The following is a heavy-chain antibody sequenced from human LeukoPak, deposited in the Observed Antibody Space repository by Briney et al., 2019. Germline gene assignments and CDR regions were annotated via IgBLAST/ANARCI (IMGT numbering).Heavy chain of an antibody. CDR3: TRENRPFCPFAF. D-gene: IGHD2/OR15-2a*01. V-gene: IGHV4-4*02. J-gene: IGHJ4*02. Sequence: SGTLSLTCGVSGGSIDITNHWSWVRQAPGRGLEWIGEISHDGTTNYNSSLRSRVAMSFDRANNQFSLSLTSVTAADTAVYYCTRENRPFCPFAFWGQGVLVTVSS. CDR2: ISHDGTT. CDR1: GGSIDITNH.